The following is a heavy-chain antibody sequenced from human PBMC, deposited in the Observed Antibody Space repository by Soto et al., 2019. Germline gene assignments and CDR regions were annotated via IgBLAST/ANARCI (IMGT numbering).Heavy chain of an antibody. CDR3: ARSDYDSSGYYYGYYFDY. Sequence: GASVKVSCKASGYTFTGCYMHWLRQAPGQGLEWMGWINPNSGGTNYAQKFQGWVTMTRDTSISTAYMELSRLRSDDTAVYYCARSDYDSSGYYYGYYFDYWGQGTLVTVSS. D-gene: IGHD3-22*01. CDR1: GYTFTGCY. J-gene: IGHJ4*02. V-gene: IGHV1-2*04. CDR2: INPNSGGT.